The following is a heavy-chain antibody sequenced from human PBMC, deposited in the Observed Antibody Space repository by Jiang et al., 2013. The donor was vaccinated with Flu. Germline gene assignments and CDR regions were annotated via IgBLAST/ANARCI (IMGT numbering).Heavy chain of an antibody. CDR1: A. CDR3: ARERLGIYYYYYGMDV. CDR2: INTNTGNP. V-gene: IGHV7-4-1*01. J-gene: IGHJ6*02. D-gene: IGHD7-27*01. Sequence: AMNWVRQAPGQGLEWMGWINTNTGNPTYAQGFTGRFVFSLDTSVSTAYLQICSLKAEDTAVYYCARERLGIYYYYYGMDVWGQGTTVTVSS.